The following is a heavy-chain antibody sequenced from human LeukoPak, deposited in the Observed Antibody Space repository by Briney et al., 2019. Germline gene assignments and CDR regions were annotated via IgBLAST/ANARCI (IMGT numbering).Heavy chain of an antibody. CDR3: ARDGGVAAAVFSYYYYYMDV. J-gene: IGHJ6*03. Sequence: ASVKVSCKASAYTFTTSDINWVRQAAGQGLEWMGWMNPNSGHAGYAQRFQGRVTMTRNTSISTAYMELSSLRSDDTAVYYCARDGGVAAAVFSYYYYYMDVWGKGTTVTVSS. CDR1: AYTFTTSD. V-gene: IGHV1-8*01. CDR2: MNPNSGHA. D-gene: IGHD6-13*01.